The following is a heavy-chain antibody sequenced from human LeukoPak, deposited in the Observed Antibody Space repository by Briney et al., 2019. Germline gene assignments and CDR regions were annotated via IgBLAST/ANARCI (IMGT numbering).Heavy chain of an antibody. CDR2: INHSGST. D-gene: IGHD3-10*01. CDR1: GGSFSGYY. Sequence: SETLSLTCAVYGGSFSGYYWSWIRQPPGKGLEWIGEINHSGSTNYNPSLKSRVTISVDTSKNQFSLKLNSVTAADTAVYYCARQTLHMVRGVIISGRPDYWGQGTLVTVSS. J-gene: IGHJ4*02. CDR3: ARQTLHMVRGVIISGRPDY. V-gene: IGHV4-34*01.